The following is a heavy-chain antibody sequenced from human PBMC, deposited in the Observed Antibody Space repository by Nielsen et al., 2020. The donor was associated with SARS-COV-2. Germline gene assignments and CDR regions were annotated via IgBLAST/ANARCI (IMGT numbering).Heavy chain of an antibody. V-gene: IGHV4-31*03. J-gene: IGHJ4*02. CDR1: GGPISDDGYY. CDR2: IDYRGKT. CDR3: ARGARN. Sequence: SETLSLTCTVSGGPISDDGYYWTWIRQHPGKGLEWVGYIDYRGKTYYNPSLKSRASMPVDTSKNQFSLMLSSVTAADTAVSYCARGARNWGQGALVTVAS.